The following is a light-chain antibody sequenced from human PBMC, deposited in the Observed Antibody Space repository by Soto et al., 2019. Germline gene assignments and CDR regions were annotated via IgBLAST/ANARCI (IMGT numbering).Light chain of an antibody. Sequence: QSALTQPASVSGSPGQSITISCTGTSSDVGSYNLVSWYQQHPGKAPKLMIYEGSKRPSGVSNRFSGSKSGNTASLTISGLQAEDEADYSCCSYAGSTPHVVFGGGTKLTVL. CDR2: EGS. V-gene: IGLV2-23*01. CDR3: CSYAGSTPHVV. CDR1: SSDVGSYNL. J-gene: IGLJ2*01.